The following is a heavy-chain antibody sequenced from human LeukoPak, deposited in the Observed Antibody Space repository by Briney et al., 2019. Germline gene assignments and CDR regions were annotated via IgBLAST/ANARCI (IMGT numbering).Heavy chain of an antibody. Sequence: SQTLSLTCTVSGGSISSGGYYWSWIRQHPGKGLEWIGYICYSGSTYYNPSLKSRVTISVDTSKNQFSLKLSSVTAADTAVYYCAREGVVPAAMSGWYFDLWGRGTLVTVSS. V-gene: IGHV4-31*03. CDR3: AREGVVPAAMSGWYFDL. CDR2: ICYSGST. CDR1: GGSISSGGYY. D-gene: IGHD2-2*01. J-gene: IGHJ2*01.